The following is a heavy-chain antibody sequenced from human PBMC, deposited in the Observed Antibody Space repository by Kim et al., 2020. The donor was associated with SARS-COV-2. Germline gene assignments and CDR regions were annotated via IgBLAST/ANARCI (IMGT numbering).Heavy chain of an antibody. CDR2: ISWNSGSI. J-gene: IGHJ4*02. D-gene: IGHD6-6*01. CDR3: AKVEYSSSSQVY. V-gene: IGHV3-9*01. Sequence: GGSLRLSCAASGFTFDDYAMHWVRQAPGKGLEWVSGISWNSGSIGYADSVKGRFTISRDNAKNSLYLQMNSLRAEDTALYYCAKVEYSSSSQVYWGQGTLVTVSS. CDR1: GFTFDDYA.